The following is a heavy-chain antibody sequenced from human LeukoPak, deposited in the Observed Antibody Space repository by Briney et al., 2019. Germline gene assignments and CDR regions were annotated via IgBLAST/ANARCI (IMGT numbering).Heavy chain of an antibody. J-gene: IGHJ4*02. CDR1: GGSISSSSHY. CDR3: ARGFYYDSSGYFLSKYAPKNFDY. D-gene: IGHD3-22*01. V-gene: IGHV4-39*01. CDR2: IYCSGST. Sequence: SETLSLTCTVSGGSISSSSHYWGWIRQPPGKGLEWIGSIYCSGSTYYNPSLKSRVTISVDTSKNQFSLKLSSVTAAGTAVYYCARGFYYDSSGYFLSKYAPKNFDYWGQGTLVTVSS.